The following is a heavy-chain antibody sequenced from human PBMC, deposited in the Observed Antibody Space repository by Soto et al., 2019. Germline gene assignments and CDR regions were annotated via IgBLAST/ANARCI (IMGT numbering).Heavy chain of an antibody. CDR1: GGSFSGYY. Sequence: SETLSLTCAVSGGSFSGYYCIFVRQSAFKWLEWIGDINHSGGTNYNPSLKSRVTISGDTSRSQFSLRLSSVTAADTAVYYCARGLPLSGNFWNGYYYFDSWGLGTLVTVSS. D-gene: IGHD3-3*01. CDR2: INHSGGT. J-gene: IGHJ4*02. V-gene: IGHV4-34*01. CDR3: ARGLPLSGNFWNGYYYFDS.